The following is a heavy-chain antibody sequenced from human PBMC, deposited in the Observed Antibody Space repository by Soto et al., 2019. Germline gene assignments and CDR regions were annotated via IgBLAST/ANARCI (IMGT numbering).Heavy chain of an antibody. J-gene: IGHJ4*02. CDR1: GGSISSYY. CDR3: ARSAKGGYLDX. CDR2: IYYSGST. D-gene: IGHD5-12*01. Sequence: SETLSLTCTVSGGSISSYYWSWIRQPPGKGLEWIGYIYYSGSTNYNPSLKSRVTISVDTSKNQFSLKLSSVTAADTAVYYCARSAKGGYLDXWGQGTLVTVSS. V-gene: IGHV4-59*01.